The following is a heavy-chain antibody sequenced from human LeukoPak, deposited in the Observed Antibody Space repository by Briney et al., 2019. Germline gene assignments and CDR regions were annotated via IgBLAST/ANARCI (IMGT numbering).Heavy chain of an antibody. CDR1: GFTFTNYW. Sequence: PGGSLRLSCVASGFTFTNYWMNWVRQAPGKGLEWVANIKQDQSEKWYVASVKGRFTVSRDNAKNSMYLQMNSLRAEDTAIYYCARSVEEGYCSETSCYAGYWGRGTLVTVSS. CDR2: IKQDQSEK. V-gene: IGHV3-7*03. J-gene: IGHJ4*02. CDR3: ARSVEEGYCSETSCYAGY. D-gene: IGHD2-2*01.